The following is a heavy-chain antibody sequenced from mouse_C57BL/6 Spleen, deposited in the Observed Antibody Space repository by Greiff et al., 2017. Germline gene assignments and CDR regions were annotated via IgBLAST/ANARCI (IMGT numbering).Heavy chain of an antibody. D-gene: IGHD1-1*01. CDR3: ASIYYGSSYDWFAY. Sequence: QVQLQQSGPELVKPGASVKISCKASGYAFSSSWMNWVKQRPGKGLEWIGRIYPGDGDTNYNGKFKGKATLTADKSSSTAYMQLSSLTSEDSAVYFCASIYYGSSYDWFAYWGQGTLVTVSA. CDR1: GYAFSSSW. CDR2: IYPGDGDT. J-gene: IGHJ3*01. V-gene: IGHV1-82*01.